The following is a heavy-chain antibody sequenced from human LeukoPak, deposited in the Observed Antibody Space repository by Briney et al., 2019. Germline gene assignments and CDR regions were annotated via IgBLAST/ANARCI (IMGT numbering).Heavy chain of an antibody. CDR3: ARDLKKNTQQDYYYYYMDV. CDR2: IYYSGST. V-gene: IGHV4-59*01. J-gene: IGHJ6*03. CDR1: GGSISSYY. D-gene: IGHD1-1*01. Sequence: PSETLSLTCTVSGGSISSYYWNWIRQPPGKGLEWIGYIYYSGSTNYNPSLKSRVTISVDTSKNQFSLKLSSVTAADTAVYYCARDLKKNTQQDYYYYYMDVWGKGTTVTVSS.